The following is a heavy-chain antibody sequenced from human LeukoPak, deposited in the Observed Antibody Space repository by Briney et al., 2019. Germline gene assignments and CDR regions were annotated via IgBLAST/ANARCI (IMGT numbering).Heavy chain of an antibody. CDR2: ISSSGSTI. Sequence: PGGSLRLSCAASGFTFSDYYMSWICQAPGKGLEWVSYISSSGSTIYYADSVKGRFTISRDNAKNSLYLQMNSLRAEDTAVYYCVTWGYSSSWYRYYYYYMDVWGKGTTVTVSS. D-gene: IGHD6-13*01. CDR1: GFTFSDYY. V-gene: IGHV3-11*04. J-gene: IGHJ6*03. CDR3: VTWGYSSSWYRYYYYYMDV.